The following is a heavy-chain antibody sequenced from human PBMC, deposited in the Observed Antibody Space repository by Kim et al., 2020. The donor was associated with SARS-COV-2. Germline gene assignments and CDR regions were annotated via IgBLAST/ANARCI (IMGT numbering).Heavy chain of an antibody. Sequence: GGSLRLSCAASGFTFSSYAMHWVRQAPGKGLEWVAVISYDGSNKYYVDSVKGRFTISRDNSKNTLYLQMNSLRAEDTAVYYCASSWDTAMAVDAFDIWG. D-gene: IGHD5-18*01. CDR2: ISYDGSNK. CDR3: ASSWDTAMAVDAFDI. V-gene: IGHV3-30*04. CDR1: GFTFSSYA. J-gene: IGHJ3*02.